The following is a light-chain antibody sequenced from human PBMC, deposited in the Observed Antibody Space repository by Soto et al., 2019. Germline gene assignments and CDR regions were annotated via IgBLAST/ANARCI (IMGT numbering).Light chain of an antibody. V-gene: IGKV3-11*01. CDR3: HQRYNWPRVT. J-gene: IGKJ5*01. Sequence: EIVLTQSPATLSVSPGARATLSCRASQSVSSNLAWYQQKPGQPPRLLIYDVSNRATGIPARFSGSGSGTDFTLTITSLEPEDFAVYFCHQRYNWPRVTFGQGTRLEI. CDR1: QSVSSN. CDR2: DVS.